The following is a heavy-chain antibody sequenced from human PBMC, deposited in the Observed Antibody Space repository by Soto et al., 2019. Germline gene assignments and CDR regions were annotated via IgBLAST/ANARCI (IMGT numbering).Heavy chain of an antibody. CDR2: ISGSGGST. D-gene: IGHD6-19*01. J-gene: IGHJ4*02. CDR3: AKHFDNGCPDY. Sequence: EVQLLESGGGLVQPGGSLRLSCAASGFTFSSYALSWVRQAPGKWLEWVSIISGSGGSTFYTDSVKGLCTISRDNSKNTLYLQMNNLRAEDTAVYYCAKHFDNGCPDYGGQGTLVTVSS. V-gene: IGHV3-23*01. CDR1: GFTFSSYA.